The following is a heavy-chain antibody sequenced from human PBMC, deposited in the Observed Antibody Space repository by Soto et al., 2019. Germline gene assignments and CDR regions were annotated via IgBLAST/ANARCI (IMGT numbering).Heavy chain of an antibody. Sequence: PSETLSLTCTVSGGSISSSSYYWGWIRQPPGKGLEWIGSIYYSGSTYYNPSLKSRVTISVDTSKNQFSLKLSSVTAADTAVYYCARQDSLRYFDWSPYFDYWGQGTLVTVSS. CDR2: IYYSGST. D-gene: IGHD3-9*01. V-gene: IGHV4-39*01. J-gene: IGHJ4*02. CDR3: ARQDSLRYFDWSPYFDY. CDR1: GGSISSSSYY.